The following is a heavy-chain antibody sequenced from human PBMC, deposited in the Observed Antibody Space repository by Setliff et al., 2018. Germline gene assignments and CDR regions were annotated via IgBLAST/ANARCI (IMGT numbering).Heavy chain of an antibody. CDR2: INAGNGNT. CDR3: ARSDCGADCALDY. CDR1: GYTFTSYA. Sequence: ASVKVSCKASGYTFTSYAMHWVRQAPGQRLEWMGWINAGNGNTKYSQKFQGRVTITRDTSASTAYMELSSLRSEDTAVYYCARSDCGADCALDYWGQGTLVTVSS. V-gene: IGHV1-3*01. J-gene: IGHJ4*02. D-gene: IGHD2-21*01.